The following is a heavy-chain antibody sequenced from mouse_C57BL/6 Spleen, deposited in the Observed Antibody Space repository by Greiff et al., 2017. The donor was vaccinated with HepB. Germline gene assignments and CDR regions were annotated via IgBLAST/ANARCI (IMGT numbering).Heavy chain of an antibody. V-gene: IGHV1-80*01. CDR3: ARSGLGDYAMDY. J-gene: IGHJ4*01. Sequence: QVHVKQSGAELVKPGASVKISCKASGYAFSSYWMNWVKQRPGKGLEWIGQIYPGDGDTNYNGKFKGKATLTADKSSSTAYMQLSSLTSEDSAVYFCARSGLGDYAMDYWGQGTSVTVSS. D-gene: IGHD2-4*01. CDR2: IYPGDGDT. CDR1: GYAFSSYW.